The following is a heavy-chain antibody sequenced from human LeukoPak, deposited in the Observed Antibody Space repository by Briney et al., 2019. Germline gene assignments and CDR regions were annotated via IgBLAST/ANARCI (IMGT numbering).Heavy chain of an antibody. CDR3: ARVRWYSSSWLDY. Sequence: PGGSLRLSCAASGVTVSSNYMSWVRQAPGKGLEWVSVIYSGGSTYYADSVKGRFTISRDNSKNTLYLQMNSLRAEDTAVYYCARVRWYSSSWLDYWGQGTLVTVSS. CDR1: GVTVSSNY. J-gene: IGHJ4*02. D-gene: IGHD6-13*01. CDR2: IYSGGST. V-gene: IGHV3-53*01.